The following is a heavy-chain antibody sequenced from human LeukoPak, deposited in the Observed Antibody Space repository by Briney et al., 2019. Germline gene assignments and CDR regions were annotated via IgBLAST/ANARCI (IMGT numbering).Heavy chain of an antibody. D-gene: IGHD3-3*01. CDR1: GFTFSSYS. Sequence: PGGSLRLSCAASGFTFSSYSMNWVRQAPGKGLEWVSSISSSSSYIYYADSAKGRFTISRDNAKNSLYLQMNSLRAEDTAVYYCARDHYDFWSGYYFDYWGQGTLVTVSS. CDR3: ARDHYDFWSGYYFDY. CDR2: ISSSSSYI. V-gene: IGHV3-21*01. J-gene: IGHJ4*02.